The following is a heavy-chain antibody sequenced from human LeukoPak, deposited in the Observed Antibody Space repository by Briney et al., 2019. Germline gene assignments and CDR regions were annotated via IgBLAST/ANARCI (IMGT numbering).Heavy chain of an antibody. D-gene: IGHD6-13*01. CDR2: ISSNGRDA. Sequence: GGSLRLSCSASEFTFGTYAMLWVRQAPGKGLEYVSAISSNGRDAYYAASVRGRFSISRVNSNNTLYLQMRRLRPDDTAMYYCARLAAAGHSDFWGQGALVAVSS. J-gene: IGHJ4*02. CDR3: ARLAAAGHSDF. CDR1: EFTFGTYA. V-gene: IGHV3-64D*06.